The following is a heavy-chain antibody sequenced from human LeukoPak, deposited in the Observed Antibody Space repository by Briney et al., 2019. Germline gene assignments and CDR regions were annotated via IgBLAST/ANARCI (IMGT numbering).Heavy chain of an antibody. J-gene: IGHJ4*02. CDR3: ARGAVTVVAATL. CDR1: GASVSDGNYY. CDR2: MFYSEST. Sequence: SETLSLTCSVSGASVSDGNYYWSWIRQPPGKGLEWIGYMFYSESTKYNPSLKSRVTISVDKSKNQFSLHMSSVTAADTAVYYCARGAVTVVAATLWGQGTLVTVSS. D-gene: IGHD2-15*01. V-gene: IGHV4-61*01.